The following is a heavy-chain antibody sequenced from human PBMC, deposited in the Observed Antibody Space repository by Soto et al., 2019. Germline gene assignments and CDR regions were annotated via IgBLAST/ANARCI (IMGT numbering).Heavy chain of an antibody. CDR1: GGSISSGGYY. CDR2: IYYSGST. J-gene: IGHJ3*02. V-gene: IGHV4-31*03. D-gene: IGHD3-10*01. CDR3: ARDLGITMVLVFIPNNRERAFDI. Sequence: SETLSLTCTVSGGSISSGGYYWSWIRQHPGKGLEWIGYIYYSGSTYYNPSLKSRVTISVDTSKNQFSLKLSSVTAADTAVYYCARDLGITMVLVFIPNNRERAFDIWGQGTMVTVSS.